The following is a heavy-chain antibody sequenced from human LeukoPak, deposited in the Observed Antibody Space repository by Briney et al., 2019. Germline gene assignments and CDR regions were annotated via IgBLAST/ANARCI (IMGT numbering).Heavy chain of an antibody. CDR2: TNSGGTST. Sequence: PGGSLRLSCATSGFPFSDFSMSGVRRAPGKGLEWFSTTNSGGTSTYYAESVKGRFTISRDNSKNTLYLQMSSLRVEDTAVYYCAKQSYARSLGEGGPGTLVSVSS. CDR1: GFPFSDFS. D-gene: IGHD2-8*01. V-gene: IGHV3-23*01. CDR3: AKQSYARSLGE. J-gene: IGHJ4*02.